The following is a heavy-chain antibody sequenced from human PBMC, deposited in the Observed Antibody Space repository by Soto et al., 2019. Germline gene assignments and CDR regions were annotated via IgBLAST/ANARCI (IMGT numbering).Heavy chain of an antibody. CDR2: IYNSGIT. CDR1: GGSISSGDYS. J-gene: IGHJ5*02. D-gene: IGHD3-9*01. V-gene: IGHV4-30-4*01. Sequence: QVLLQESGPGLVKSSQTLSLTCTDSGGSISSGDYSWSWVRQSPGKGLEWIGHIYNSGITYYNTSLKSRVVISIDTSRNQFSLRLNSLTAADRAVYFCARGVTVFCLVSRFWFDPWGQGTVVTVSS. CDR3: ARGVTVFCLVSRFWFDP.